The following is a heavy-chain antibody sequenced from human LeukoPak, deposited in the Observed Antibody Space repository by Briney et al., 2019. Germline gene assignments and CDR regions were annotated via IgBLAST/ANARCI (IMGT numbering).Heavy chain of an antibody. D-gene: IGHD2-2*01. Sequence: SGGSLRLSCAASGFTFGSYGMSWVRQAPGKGLEWVTGISGSGGRTYYADSVKGRFTISSDNSKNTLHLQMNSLRAEDTAIYYCAKRYCTSSSCLFFDYWGQGTLVTVSS. CDR2: ISGSGGRT. V-gene: IGHV3-23*01. J-gene: IGHJ4*02. CDR3: AKRYCTSSSCLFFDY. CDR1: GFTFGSYG.